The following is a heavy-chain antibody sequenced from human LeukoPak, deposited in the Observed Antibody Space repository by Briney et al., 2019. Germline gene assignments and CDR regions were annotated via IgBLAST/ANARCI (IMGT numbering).Heavy chain of an antibody. CDR2: IYRSGST. CDR3: ERGATTAFHFDY. CDR1: GYSISSGYY. Sequence: MASETLSLTCAVSGYSISSGYYWGWIRQPPGKGLEWIGTIYRSGSTYYNNPSLKSRVTISVDTSKNQFSLKLSSVTAADTAVYYCERGATTAFHFDYWGQGTLVTVSS. J-gene: IGHJ4*02. V-gene: IGHV4-38-2*01. D-gene: IGHD1-26*01.